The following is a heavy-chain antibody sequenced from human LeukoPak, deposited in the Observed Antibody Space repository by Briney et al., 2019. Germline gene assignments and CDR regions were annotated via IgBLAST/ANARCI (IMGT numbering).Heavy chain of an antibody. Sequence: SETLSLTCAVYGGSFSGYYWSWIRQPPGKGLEWIGEINHSGSTNYNPSLKSRVTISVDTSKNQFSLKLSSVTAADTAVYYCAGNRGLVRDYWGQGTLVTVSS. V-gene: IGHV4-34*01. CDR2: INHSGST. CDR1: GGSFSGYY. D-gene: IGHD3-10*01. CDR3: AGNRGLVRDY. J-gene: IGHJ4*02.